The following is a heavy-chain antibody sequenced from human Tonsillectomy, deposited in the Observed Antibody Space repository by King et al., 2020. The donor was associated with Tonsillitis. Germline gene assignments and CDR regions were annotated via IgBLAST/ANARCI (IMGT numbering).Heavy chain of an antibody. CDR1: AYTFTSYG. CDR2: ISPYNGAT. Sequence: QEQLVQSGAEVKKPGASVKVSCKASAYTFTSYGISWVRQAPGQGLEWMGWISPYNGATNYPQKVQGRVTVTTDTSTSTAYMELRSLRSDDTAVYYCARTPNDINLYYFDSGGQGTLVTVSS. D-gene: IGHD3-9*01. CDR3: ARTPNDINLYYFDS. J-gene: IGHJ4*02. V-gene: IGHV1-18*04.